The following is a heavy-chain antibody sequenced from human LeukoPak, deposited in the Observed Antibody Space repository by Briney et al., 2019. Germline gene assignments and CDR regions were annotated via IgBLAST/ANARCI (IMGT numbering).Heavy chain of an antibody. CDR1: GFTVSSNY. CDR2: IYSGGST. J-gene: IGHJ4*02. V-gene: IGHV3-53*01. Sequence: GGSLRLSCAASGFTVSSNYMSWVRQAPGKGLKWVSVIYSGGSTYYADSVKGRFTISRDNSKNTLYLQMNSLRAEDTAVYYCARKYYYDSSGYSYYFDYWGQGTLVTVSS. CDR3: ARKYYYDSSGYSYYFDY. D-gene: IGHD3-22*01.